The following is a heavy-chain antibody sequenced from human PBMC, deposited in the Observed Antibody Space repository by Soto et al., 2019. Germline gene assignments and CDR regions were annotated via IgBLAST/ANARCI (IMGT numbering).Heavy chain of an antibody. Sequence: SCPKPVKPTQNPTLTLTLPGVSLSPNGGGVGWVPPPPGKALEWLALIYWNDDKRYSPSLKSRLTITKDTSKNQVVLTMTNMDPVDTATYYCAHLAGYRAVADFLCFDDWGQGTLVTVSS. V-gene: IGHV2-5*01. CDR1: GVSLSPNGGG. D-gene: IGHD6-19*01. CDR2: IYWNDDK. CDR3: AHLAGYRAVADFLCFDD. J-gene: IGHJ4*02.